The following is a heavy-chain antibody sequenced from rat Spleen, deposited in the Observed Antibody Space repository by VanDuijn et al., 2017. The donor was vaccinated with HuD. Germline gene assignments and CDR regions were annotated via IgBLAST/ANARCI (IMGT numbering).Heavy chain of an antibody. V-gene: IGHV5-46*01. J-gene: IGHJ2*01. D-gene: IGHD1-6*01. CDR1: GFTFSSFP. CDR2: ISSGGGGT. Sequence: EVQLVESGGGLVQPGGSLKLSCAASGFTFSSFPMAWVRQAPKKGLEWVASISSGGGGTYCPDSVKGRFTISRDNAKNTLYLQMDSLRSEDTATYYCAKDSGYTTDAGYFDYWGQGVMVTVSS. CDR3: AKDSGYTTDAGYFDY.